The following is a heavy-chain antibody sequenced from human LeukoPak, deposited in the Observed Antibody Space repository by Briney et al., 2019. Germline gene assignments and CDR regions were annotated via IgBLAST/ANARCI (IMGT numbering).Heavy chain of an antibody. CDR3: AKEYSSSGGYFDY. V-gene: IGHV3-30*02. J-gene: IGHJ4*02. CDR2: IWYGGSNK. Sequence: GGSLRLSCAASGFTFSSYGMHWVRQAPGKGLEWVAVIWYGGSNKYYADPVKGRFTISRDNSKNTLYLQMNSLRAEDTAVYYCAKEYSSSGGYFDYWGQGTLVTVSS. CDR1: GFTFSSYG. D-gene: IGHD6-6*01.